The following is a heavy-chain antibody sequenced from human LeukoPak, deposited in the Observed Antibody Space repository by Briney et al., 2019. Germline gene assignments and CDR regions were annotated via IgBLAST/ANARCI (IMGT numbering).Heavy chain of an antibody. Sequence: ASVKVSCKASGYTFTGYYMHWVRQATGQGLEWMGWMNPNSGNTGYAQKFQGRVTMTRNTSISTAYMELSSLRSEDTAVYYCASATGYSPSMDVWGKGTTVTVSS. CDR3: ASATGYSPSMDV. CDR1: GYTFTGYY. CDR2: MNPNSGNT. D-gene: IGHD3-9*01. J-gene: IGHJ6*03. V-gene: IGHV1-8*02.